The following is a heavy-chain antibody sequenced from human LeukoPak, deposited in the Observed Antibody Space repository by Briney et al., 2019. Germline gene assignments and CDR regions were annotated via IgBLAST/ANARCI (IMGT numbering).Heavy chain of an antibody. CDR3: ARDEDSSGWYTSGGMDV. CDR2: ISYDGSNK. Sequence: GGSLRLSCAASGFTFSSYAMHWVRQAPGKGLEWVAVISYDGSNKYYADSVKGRFTISRDNSKNTLYLQMNSLRAEDTAVYYCARDEDSSGWYTSGGMDVWGQGTTVTVSS. D-gene: IGHD6-19*01. J-gene: IGHJ6*02. V-gene: IGHV3-30-3*01. CDR1: GFTFSSYA.